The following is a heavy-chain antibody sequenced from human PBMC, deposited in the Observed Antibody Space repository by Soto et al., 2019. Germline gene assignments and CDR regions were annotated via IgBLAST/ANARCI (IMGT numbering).Heavy chain of an antibody. J-gene: IGHJ4*02. CDR3: AREGPSYSSGWNTYDY. Sequence: SQTLPLTCAISGDSVSSNSAAWNWIRQSPSRGLEWLGRTYYRSKWYNDYAVSVKSRITINPDTSKNQFSLQLNSVTPEDTAVHYCAREGPSYSSGWNTYDYWGQGTLVTVSS. V-gene: IGHV6-1*01. CDR1: GDSVSSNSAA. D-gene: IGHD6-19*01. CDR2: TYYRSKWYN.